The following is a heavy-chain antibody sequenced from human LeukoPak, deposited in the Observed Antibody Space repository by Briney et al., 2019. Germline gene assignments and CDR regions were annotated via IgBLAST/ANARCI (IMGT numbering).Heavy chain of an antibody. CDR1: GDSISSGRYY. Sequence: SETLSLTCTVSGDSISSGRYYWSWIRQPAGKGLEWIGRIHSSGGTEYYPSLKRRVTISVDTAKNQFSLKLTSVTAADTAVYYCARLSPKYSSGLGPLDYWGQGTLVTVSS. J-gene: IGHJ4*02. D-gene: IGHD6-19*01. CDR3: ARLSPKYSSGLGPLDY. CDR2: IHSSGGT. V-gene: IGHV4-61*02.